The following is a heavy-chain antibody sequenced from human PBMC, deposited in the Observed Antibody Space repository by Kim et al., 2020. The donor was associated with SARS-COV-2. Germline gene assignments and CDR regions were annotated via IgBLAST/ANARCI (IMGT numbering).Heavy chain of an antibody. D-gene: IGHD6-13*01. CDR1: GYTFTSYV. CDR3: AREEQQMVRWFDP. Sequence: ASVKVSCKASGYTFTSYVLHWVRQAPGQRLEWMGWINAGNGNTKYSQKFQGRVTITSDTSASTAYMELSSLSSEDTGVYYCAREEQQMVRWFDPWGQGTL. J-gene: IGHJ5*02. CDR2: INAGNGNT. V-gene: IGHV1-3*01.